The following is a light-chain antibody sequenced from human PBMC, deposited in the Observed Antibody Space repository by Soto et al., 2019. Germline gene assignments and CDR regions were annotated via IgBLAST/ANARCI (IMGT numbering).Light chain of an antibody. CDR1: QNVYNK. J-gene: IGKJ4*01. CDR3: KQCRNRPLT. Sequence: EIVMTQSPATLSVSPGEGATLSCKASQNVYNKLAWYQQRPGQPPRLLIYDASTRATGISARFSGSGYGTEFTLTISSLQSEDCADYFCKQCRNRPLTFGGRTKVDIK. V-gene: IGKV3-15*01. CDR2: DAS.